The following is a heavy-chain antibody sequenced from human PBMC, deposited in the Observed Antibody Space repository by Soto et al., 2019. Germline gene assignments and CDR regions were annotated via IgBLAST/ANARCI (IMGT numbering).Heavy chain of an antibody. Sequence: QLHLQESGPGLVKPSETLSLTCTVSGGSISSNTHYWGWIRQPPGKGLEWIGSIYYSGSTYYNPSLKGRVTISVDTSKNQFSLKLSSVTAADTAVYYCARQDTAMVRWDYYYGMDVWGQGSMVTVSS. V-gene: IGHV4-39*01. CDR1: GGSISSNTHY. CDR3: ARQDTAMVRWDYYYGMDV. CDR2: IYYSGST. D-gene: IGHD5-18*01. J-gene: IGHJ6*02.